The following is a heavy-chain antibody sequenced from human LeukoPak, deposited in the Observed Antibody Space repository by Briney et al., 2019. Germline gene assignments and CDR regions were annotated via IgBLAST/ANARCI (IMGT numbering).Heavy chain of an antibody. CDR2: TSYSGST. Sequence: PSETLSLTCNVSGDSISSYYWSWIRQPPGKGLEWIGYTSYSGSTNYNPSLRSRATLSLDTSKNQFSLKVTSVTAADTAVYYCARGTGGTAWHIDSWGQGTLVTVSS. CDR3: ARGTGGTAWHIDS. J-gene: IGHJ4*02. D-gene: IGHD2-8*02. CDR1: GDSISSYY. V-gene: IGHV4-59*01.